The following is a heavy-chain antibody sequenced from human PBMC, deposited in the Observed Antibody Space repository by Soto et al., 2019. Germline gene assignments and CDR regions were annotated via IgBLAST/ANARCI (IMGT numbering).Heavy chain of an antibody. Sequence: QVQLQESGPGLVKPSGTLSLTCAVSSGSISSPNWWSWVRQHPGKGLEWIGESYHSGSTRYNPSHQSRVTISVDTSNIQVSLRLTSLAAADTAVYYCARQAPYGSVRIYDYWGQGSLVTVSS. J-gene: IGHJ4*02. CDR3: ARQAPYGSVRIYDY. V-gene: IGHV4-4*02. D-gene: IGHD3-10*01. CDR2: SYHSGST. CDR1: SGSISSPNW.